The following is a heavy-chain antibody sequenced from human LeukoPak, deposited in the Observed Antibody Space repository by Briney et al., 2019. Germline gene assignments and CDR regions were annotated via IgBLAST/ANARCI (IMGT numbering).Heavy chain of an antibody. D-gene: IGHD1-26*01. CDR2: IYYSGST. Sequence: PSETLSLTCTVSGGSISSYYWSWIRQPPGKGLEWIGYIYYSGSTNYNPSLKSRVTISVDTSKNQFSLKLSSVTAADTAVYYCARHEDSGSRNRLFDYWGQGTLVTVSP. CDR1: GGSISSYY. J-gene: IGHJ4*02. CDR3: ARHEDSGSRNRLFDY. V-gene: IGHV4-59*08.